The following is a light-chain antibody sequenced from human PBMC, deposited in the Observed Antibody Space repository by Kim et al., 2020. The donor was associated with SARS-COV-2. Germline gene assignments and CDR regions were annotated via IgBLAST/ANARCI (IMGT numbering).Light chain of an antibody. CDR2: YDD. CDR1: SSNIGNNA. J-gene: IGLJ3*02. CDR3: AAWDDSLNGPV. Sequence: QRVTISCSGSSSNIGNNAVNWYQQLPGKAPKFLIYYDDLLPSGVSDRFSGSKSGTSASLAISGLQSEDEADYYCAAWDDSLNGPVFGGGTQLTVL. V-gene: IGLV1-36*01.